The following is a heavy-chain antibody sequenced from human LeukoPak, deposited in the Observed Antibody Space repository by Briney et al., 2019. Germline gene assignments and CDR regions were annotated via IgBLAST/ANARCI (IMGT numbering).Heavy chain of an antibody. CDR2: IHDSVNT. J-gene: IGHJ4*02. V-gene: IGHV4-59*01. CDR1: GGSISSYY. D-gene: IGHD3-3*01. CDR3: ARGRITIFGVVTPHFDY. Sequence: SETLSLTCTVSGGSISSYYWTWIRQSPGTGLEWIGYIHDSVNTDYNPSLKSRVTISVDTSNKQFSLKLNSVTAAGTAVYYCARGRITIFGVVTPHFDYWGQGTLVTVSS.